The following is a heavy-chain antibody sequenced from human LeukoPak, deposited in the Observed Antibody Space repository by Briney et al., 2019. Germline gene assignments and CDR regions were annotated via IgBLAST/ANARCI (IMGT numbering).Heavy chain of an antibody. J-gene: IGHJ4*02. V-gene: IGHV3-53*01. CDR2: IYSGGST. CDR1: GLTVSRNY. D-gene: IGHD4-23*01. CDR3: ARRAGGYSHPYDY. Sequence: QPGGSLRLSCAASGLTVSRNYMSWVRQAPGKGLESVSVIYSGGSTYYAESVRGRFTISRDNSKNTLYLQMNSLRAEDTAVYYCARRAGGYSHPYDYWGQGTLVTVSS.